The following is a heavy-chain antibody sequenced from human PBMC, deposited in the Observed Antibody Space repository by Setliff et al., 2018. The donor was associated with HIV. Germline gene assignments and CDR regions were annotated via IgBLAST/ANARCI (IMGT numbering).Heavy chain of an antibody. CDR3: ARGFLRSRRRWFDP. D-gene: IGHD4-17*01. J-gene: IGHJ5*02. V-gene: IGHV4-30-4*08. CDR2: ITYSGSA. Sequence: LSLTCTVSGGSISSDDYYWNWIRQPPGKGLEWIGYITYSGSAYYNPSLKSRVTISIDTSNNQFSLKLSSVTAADTAVYYCARGFLRSRRRWFDPWGQGTLVTVSS. CDR1: GGSISSDDYY.